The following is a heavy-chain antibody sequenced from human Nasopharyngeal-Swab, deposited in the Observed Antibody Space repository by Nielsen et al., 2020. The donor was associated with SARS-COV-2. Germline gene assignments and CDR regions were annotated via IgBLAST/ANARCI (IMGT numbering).Heavy chain of an antibody. D-gene: IGHD3-10*01. J-gene: IGHJ4*02. CDR3: AKSAGRLLWFGELSPFFDY. CDR1: GVTFSSYG. V-gene: IGHV3-30*18. CDR2: ISYDGSNK. Sequence: WGSLRLSCAASGVTFSSYGMHWVRQAPGKGLEWVAVISYDGSNKYYADSVKGRFTISRDNSKNTLYLQMNSLRAEDTAVYYCAKSAGRLLWFGELSPFFDYWGQGTLVTVSS.